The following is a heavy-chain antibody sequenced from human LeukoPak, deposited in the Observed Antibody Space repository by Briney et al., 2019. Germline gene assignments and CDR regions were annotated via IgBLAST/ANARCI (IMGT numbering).Heavy chain of an antibody. CDR1: GFTFSSYG. V-gene: IGHV3-30*18. CDR2: ISYDGSNK. Sequence: GGSLRLSCAASGFTFSSYGMHWVRQAPGKGLEWVAVISYDGSNKYYADSVKGRFTISRDNSKNTLYLQMNSLRAEDTAVYYCAEAPGRSYLDYWGQGTLVTVSS. D-gene: IGHD3-16*02. CDR3: AEAPGRSYLDY. J-gene: IGHJ4*02.